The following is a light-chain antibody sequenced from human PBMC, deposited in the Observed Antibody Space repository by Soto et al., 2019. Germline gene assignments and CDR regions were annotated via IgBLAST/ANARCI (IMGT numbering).Light chain of an antibody. V-gene: IGLV2-14*01. CDR3: SSYTSSSTLLYV. J-gene: IGLJ1*01. Sequence: QSVLTQPDSVSGSPGQSITTSCTGTSSDVGGYNYVSWYQQHPGKAPKLMIYDVSNRPSGVSNRFSGSKSGNTASLTISGLHAEDEADYYCSSYTSSSTLLYVFGTGTKLTAL. CDR2: DVS. CDR1: SSDVGGYNY.